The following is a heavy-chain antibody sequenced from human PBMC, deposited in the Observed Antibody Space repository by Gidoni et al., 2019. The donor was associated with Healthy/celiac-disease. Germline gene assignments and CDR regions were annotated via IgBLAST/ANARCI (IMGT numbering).Heavy chain of an antibody. D-gene: IGHD1-1*01. CDR1: GFTFSSYG. V-gene: IGHV3-33*01. CDR2: IWYDGSNK. J-gene: IGHJ3*02. CDR3: ARARGGTGDAFDI. Sequence: QVQLVESGGGVVQPGRSLRLSCAASGFTFSSYGMHWVRQAPGTGLEWVAVIWYDGSNKYYADSVKGRFTISRDNSKNTLYQQMNSLRAEDTAVYYCARARGGTGDAFDIWGQGTMVTVSS.